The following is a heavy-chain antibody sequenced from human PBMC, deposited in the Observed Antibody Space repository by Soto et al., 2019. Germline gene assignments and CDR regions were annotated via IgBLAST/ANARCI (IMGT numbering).Heavy chain of an antibody. D-gene: IGHD2-2*01. CDR3: ARGTKGYCISTSCKGYYYMDV. V-gene: IGHV4-31*03. CDR2: IYYSGST. J-gene: IGHJ6*03. Sequence: PSETLSLTCTVSGGSISSGGYYWSWIRQHPGKGLEWIGYIYYSGSTYYNPSLKSRVTISVDTSKNQFSRKLSSVTAADTAVYYCARGTKGYCISTSCKGYYYMDVWGKGTTVTVSS. CDR1: GGSISSGGYY.